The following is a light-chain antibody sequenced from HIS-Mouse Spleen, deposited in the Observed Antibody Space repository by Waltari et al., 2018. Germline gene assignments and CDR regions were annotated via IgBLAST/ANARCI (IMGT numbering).Light chain of an antibody. CDR2: EDR. CDR1: ALPKKY. CDR3: YSTDSSGNHRV. J-gene: IGLJ2*01. Sequence: YELTQPPSVSVSPGQTARITCSGDALPKKYAYWYQQKSGQAPVLVIYEDRKRPSGIPERFSGSSSGTMATLTISGAQVEDEADYYCYSTDSSGNHRVFGGGTKLTVL. V-gene: IGLV3-10*01.